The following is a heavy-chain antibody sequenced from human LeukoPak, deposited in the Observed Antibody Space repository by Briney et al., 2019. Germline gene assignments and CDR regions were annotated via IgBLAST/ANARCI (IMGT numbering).Heavy chain of an antibody. CDR1: GYTFTGYY. Sequence: GASVKVSCTASGYTFTGYYIHWVRQAPGQGLEWMGWINPNSGGTNYAQKFQGRVTMTRDTSISTAYMELSRLRSDDTAVYYCAREVYYGSGSDAFDIWGQGTMVTVSS. CDR2: INPNSGGT. CDR3: AREVYYGSGSDAFDI. D-gene: IGHD3-10*01. V-gene: IGHV1-2*02. J-gene: IGHJ3*02.